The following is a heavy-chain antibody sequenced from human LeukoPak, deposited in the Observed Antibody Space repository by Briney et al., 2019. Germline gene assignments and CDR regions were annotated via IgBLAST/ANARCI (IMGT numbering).Heavy chain of an antibody. CDR3: AKDRGSYPDY. J-gene: IGHJ4*02. D-gene: IGHD1-26*01. V-gene: IGHV3-48*04. CDR2: ISSSSSSTI. Sequence: PGGSLRLSCAASGFTFSSYSMNWVRQAPGKGLEWVSYISSSSSSTIYYADSVKGRFTISRDNSKNSLYLQMNSLRGEDTALYYCAKDRGSYPDYWGQGALVTVSS. CDR1: GFTFSSYS.